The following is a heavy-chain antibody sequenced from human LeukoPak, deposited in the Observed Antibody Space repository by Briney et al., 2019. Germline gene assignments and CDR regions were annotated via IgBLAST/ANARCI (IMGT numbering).Heavy chain of an antibody. Sequence: SETLSLTCAVPGGSISSGGYSWVWIRQPPGKGLEWIGCIYHGGSTYYNPSLKSRVTISIDKSKNQFSLNLSSVTAADTAVYYCARALYYLDYWGQGTLVTVSS. CDR3: ARALYYLDY. J-gene: IGHJ4*02. CDR2: IYHGGST. V-gene: IGHV4-30-2*01. CDR1: GGSISSGGYS.